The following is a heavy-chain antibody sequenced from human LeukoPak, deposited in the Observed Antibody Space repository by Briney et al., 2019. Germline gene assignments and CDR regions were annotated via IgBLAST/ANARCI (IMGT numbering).Heavy chain of an antibody. D-gene: IGHD2-15*01. Sequence: HGASVKVSCKASGYTLTSYGISWVRQAAGQGLEWLGWSNTKSGDTNYPQKFQGRVTMTRDTSINTVYMEVNRLRYDDTALYYCVRLLSEGNFWGQGTLVTVSS. J-gene: IGHJ4*02. CDR3: VRLLSEGNF. CDR2: SNTKSGDT. V-gene: IGHV1-2*02. CDR1: GYTLTSYG.